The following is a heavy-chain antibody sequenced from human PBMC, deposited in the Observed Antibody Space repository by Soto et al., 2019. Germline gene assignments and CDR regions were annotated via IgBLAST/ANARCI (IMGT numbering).Heavy chain of an antibody. CDR1: GGSISSSSYY. V-gene: IGHV4-39*01. Sequence: SETLSLTCTVSGGSISSSSYYWGWIRQPPGKGLEWIGSIYYSGSTYYNPSLKSRVTISVDTSKNQFSLKLSSVTAADTAVYYCARLGSSSWWINFDYWGQGTLVTVSS. CDR2: IYYSGST. CDR3: ARLGSSSWWINFDY. D-gene: IGHD6-13*01. J-gene: IGHJ4*02.